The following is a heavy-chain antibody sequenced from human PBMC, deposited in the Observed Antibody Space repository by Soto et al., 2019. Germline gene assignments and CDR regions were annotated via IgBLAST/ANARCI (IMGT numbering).Heavy chain of an antibody. J-gene: IGHJ4*02. Sequence: QVQLVQSGAEVKKPGASMKVSCKASGYSFTNYGITWVRQAPGQGLEWMGWISGYNGNRNYAQNLQGRVTMTTDTPTTTAYMELRSLKSDDTAVYYCARLDCSGGSCFGGDFVYWGQGTLVTVSS. CDR1: GYSFTNYG. CDR3: ARLDCSGGSCFGGDFVY. CDR2: ISGYNGNR. D-gene: IGHD2-15*01. V-gene: IGHV1-18*01.